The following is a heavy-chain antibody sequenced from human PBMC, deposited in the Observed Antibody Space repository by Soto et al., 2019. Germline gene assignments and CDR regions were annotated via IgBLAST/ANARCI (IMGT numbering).Heavy chain of an antibody. Sequence: QLQLQESGPGLVKPSETLSLTCTVSGGSISSSSYYWGWIRQPPGKGLEWIGSIYYSGSTYYNPSLKSRVTISVDTSKNQFSLKLSSVTAADTAVYYCARRGRLSGYFDYWGQGTLVTVSS. CDR2: IYYSGST. D-gene: IGHD2-15*01. J-gene: IGHJ4*02. CDR3: ARRGRLSGYFDY. V-gene: IGHV4-39*01. CDR1: GGSISSSSYY.